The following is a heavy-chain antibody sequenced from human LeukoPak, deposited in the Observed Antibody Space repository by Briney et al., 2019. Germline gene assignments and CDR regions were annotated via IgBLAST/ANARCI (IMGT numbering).Heavy chain of an antibody. D-gene: IGHD3-10*01. Sequence: ASVKVSCKASGGTSSSYAISWVRQAPGQGLEWMGGIIPIFGTANYAQKFQGRVTITADESTSTAYMELSSLRSEDTAVYYCARRQAPMVRGVIIPSWFDPWGQGTLVTVSS. CDR1: GGTSSSYA. CDR3: ARRQAPMVRGVIIPSWFDP. V-gene: IGHV1-69*13. CDR2: IIPIFGTA. J-gene: IGHJ5*02.